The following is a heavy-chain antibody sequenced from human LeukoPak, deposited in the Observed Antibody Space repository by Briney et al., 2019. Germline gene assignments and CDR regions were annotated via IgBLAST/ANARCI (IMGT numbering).Heavy chain of an antibody. J-gene: IGHJ5*02. CDR3: AKVDPGNWFDP. Sequence: PSETLSLTCTVSGGSISSSSYYWSWVRQPPGKGLEWIGEINHSGSTNYNPSLKSRLTISVETSKNQFSLKLSSVTAADTAVYYCAKVDPGNWFDPWGQGILVTVSS. V-gene: IGHV4-39*07. CDR1: GGSISSSSYY. CDR2: INHSGST.